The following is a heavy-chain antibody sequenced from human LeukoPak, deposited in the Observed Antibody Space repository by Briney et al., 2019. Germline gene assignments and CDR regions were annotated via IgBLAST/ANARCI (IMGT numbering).Heavy chain of an antibody. Sequence: GGPLRLSCAASGFTFSGYGMRWVRQAPGKGLEWVSAISGSCGSTYYADSVKGRFTISRDNSKNTLYLQMNSRRAEDTAVYYCARGPSGYHNSGGQGTLVTVSS. CDR3: ARGPSGYHNS. CDR1: GFTFSGYG. V-gene: IGHV3-23*01. CDR2: ISGSCGST. J-gene: IGHJ4*02. D-gene: IGHD6-25*01.